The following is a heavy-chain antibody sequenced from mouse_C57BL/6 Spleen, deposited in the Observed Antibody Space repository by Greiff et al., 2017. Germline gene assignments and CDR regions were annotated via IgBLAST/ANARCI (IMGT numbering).Heavy chain of an antibody. J-gene: IGHJ3*01. CDR1: GYTFTDYN. V-gene: IGHV1-22*01. D-gene: IGHD2-5*01. CDR3: ARSGPYYSNPAWFAY. Sequence: EVQLQESGPELVKPGASVKMSCKASGYTFTDYNMHWVKQSHGKSLEWIGYINPNNGGTSYNQKFKGKATLTVNKSSSTAYMELRSLTSEDSAVYYCARSGPYYSNPAWFAYWGQGTLVTVSA. CDR2: INPNNGGT.